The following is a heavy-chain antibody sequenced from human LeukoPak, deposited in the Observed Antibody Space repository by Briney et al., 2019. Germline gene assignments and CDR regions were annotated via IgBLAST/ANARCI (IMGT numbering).Heavy chain of an antibody. CDR3: AKDGGYCSGGSCYSWFDP. CDR1: GFTFSSYG. J-gene: IGHJ5*02. D-gene: IGHD2-15*01. Sequence: GGSLRLSCAASGFTFSSYGMSWVRQAPGKGLEWVSGISWNSGSIGYADSVKGRFTISRDNAKNSLYLQMNSLRAEDMALYYCAKDGGYCSGGSCYSWFDPWGQGTLVTVSS. V-gene: IGHV3-9*03. CDR2: ISWNSGSI.